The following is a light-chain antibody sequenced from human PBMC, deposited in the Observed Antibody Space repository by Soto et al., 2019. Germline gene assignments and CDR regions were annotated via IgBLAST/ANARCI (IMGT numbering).Light chain of an antibody. Sequence: DVVMTQSPLSLPVTLGQPASISCRSSQSLVYSDGNAYLNWFHQRPGQSPRRLIYKVSYRDSGXRXRXXGSGSGTDFTLKISRVEAEDVVVYYCMQGTHRPPYTFGHGTKLEIK. CDR3: MQGTHRPPYT. CDR1: QSLVYSDGNAY. CDR2: KVS. V-gene: IGKV2-30*01. J-gene: IGKJ2*01.